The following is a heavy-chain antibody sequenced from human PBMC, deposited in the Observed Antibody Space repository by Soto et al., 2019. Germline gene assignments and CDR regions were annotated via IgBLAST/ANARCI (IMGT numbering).Heavy chain of an antibody. D-gene: IGHD2-15*01. CDR1: GFTFSSYG. CDR3: ATVGGSPGY. Sequence: QVQLVESGGGVVQPGRSLRLSCAASGFTFSSYGMHWVRQAPGKGLEWVAVISYDGSNKYYADSVTGRFTISRDNSKNTLYLQMNSLRAEDKDVYYCATVGGSPGYWGQGTLVTVSS. V-gene: IGHV3-30*03. J-gene: IGHJ4*02. CDR2: ISYDGSNK.